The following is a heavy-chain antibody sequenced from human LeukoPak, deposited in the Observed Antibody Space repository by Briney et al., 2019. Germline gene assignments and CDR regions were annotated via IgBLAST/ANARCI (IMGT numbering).Heavy chain of an antibody. V-gene: IGHV4-34*01. J-gene: IGHJ2*01. Sequence: PSETLSLTCAVYGGSFSGYYWSWIRQPPGKGLGWIGEINHSGSTNYNPSLKSRVTISVDTSKNQFSLKLSSVTAADTAVYYCARGIGDFRIAAAGRAYWYFDLWGRGTLVTVSS. D-gene: IGHD6-13*01. CDR1: GGSFSGYY. CDR3: ARGIGDFRIAAAGRAYWYFDL. CDR2: INHSGST.